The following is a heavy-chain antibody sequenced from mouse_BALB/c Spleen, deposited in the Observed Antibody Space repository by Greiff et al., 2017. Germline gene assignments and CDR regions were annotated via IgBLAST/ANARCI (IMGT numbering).Heavy chain of an antibody. Sequence: EVKLMESGGGLVQPGGSLRLSCATSGFTFTDYYMSWVRQPPGKALEWLGFIRNKANGYTTEYSASVKGRFTISRDNSQSILYLQMNTLRAEDSATYYCARDEVRRPFDYWGQGTTLTVSS. V-gene: IGHV7-3*02. CDR1: GFTFTDYY. CDR2: IRNKANGYTT. J-gene: IGHJ2*01. CDR3: ARDEVRRPFDY. D-gene: IGHD2-14*01.